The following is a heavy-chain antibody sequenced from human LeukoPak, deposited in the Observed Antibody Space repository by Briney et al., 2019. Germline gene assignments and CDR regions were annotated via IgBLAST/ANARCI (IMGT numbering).Heavy chain of an antibody. Sequence: GGSLRLSCAASGFTFSSYGMHWVRQAPGKGLEWVAVIWYDGSNKYYADSVKGRFTISRDNSKNTLYLQMNSLRAEDTAVYYCARDEVHIVVVTAMAFDYWGQGTLVTVSS. J-gene: IGHJ4*02. V-gene: IGHV3-33*01. D-gene: IGHD2-21*02. CDR3: ARDEVHIVVVTAMAFDY. CDR1: GFTFSSYG. CDR2: IWYDGSNK.